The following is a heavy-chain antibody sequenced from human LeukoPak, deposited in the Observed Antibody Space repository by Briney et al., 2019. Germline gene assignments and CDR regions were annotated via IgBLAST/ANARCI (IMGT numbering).Heavy chain of an antibody. CDR2: IYTSGST. Sequence: KPSETLSLTCTVSGGSISSYYWSWLRQPAGQGLEWIGRIYTSGSTNYNPSLKSRVTMSVDTSKNQFSLKLSSVTAADTAVYYCASTNYYDSSGYIDYWGQGTQVTVSS. V-gene: IGHV4-4*07. D-gene: IGHD3-22*01. CDR3: ASTNYYDSSGYIDY. J-gene: IGHJ4*02. CDR1: GGSISSYY.